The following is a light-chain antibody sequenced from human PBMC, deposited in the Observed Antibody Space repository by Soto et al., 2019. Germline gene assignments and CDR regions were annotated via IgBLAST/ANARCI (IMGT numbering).Light chain of an antibody. V-gene: IGLV1-40*01. CDR1: SSNIGAGYD. CDR3: QSYDSSLSVV. CDR2: GNI. Sequence: QSVLTQPPSVSGAPGQRVTISCTGSSSNIGAGYDVHWYQQLPGTAPKLLISGNINRPSGVPDRFSGAKSGTSASLAITGLQAEDEADYYCQSYDSSLSVVFGGVTKVTVL. J-gene: IGLJ2*01.